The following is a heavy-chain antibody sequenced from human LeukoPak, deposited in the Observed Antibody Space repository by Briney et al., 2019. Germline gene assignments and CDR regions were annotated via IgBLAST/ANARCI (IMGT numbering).Heavy chain of an antibody. V-gene: IGHV4-34*01. Sequence: SETLSLTCAVYGGSFSGYYWSWIRQPPGKGLEWMGEINHSGSTNYNPSLKSRVPISVDTSKNQFSLKLSSVTAADTAVDYCARGGRWGARRGYCSSTSCYGPERWFDPWGQGTLVTVSS. J-gene: IGHJ5*02. CDR2: INHSGST. CDR3: ARGGRWGARRGYCSSTSCYGPERWFDP. CDR1: GGSFSGYY. D-gene: IGHD2-2*01.